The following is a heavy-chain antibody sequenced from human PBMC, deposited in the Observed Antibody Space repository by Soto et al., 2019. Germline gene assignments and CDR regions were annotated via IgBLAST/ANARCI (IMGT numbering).Heavy chain of an antibody. CDR2: IYYTGST. D-gene: IGHD3-10*01. CDR1: GASISSGNYY. J-gene: IGHJ4*02. CDR3: ARGREEAGGTFDD. Sequence: QVQLQESGPGLVKPSQTLSLTCSVSGASISSGNYYCSWIRQHPGKGLEWIGYIYYTGSTYYNPSLRSRITISEDMSKNHFSRRLSSVTAADTAVYYCARGREEAGGTFDDWGQGTLVTVSS. V-gene: IGHV4-31*03.